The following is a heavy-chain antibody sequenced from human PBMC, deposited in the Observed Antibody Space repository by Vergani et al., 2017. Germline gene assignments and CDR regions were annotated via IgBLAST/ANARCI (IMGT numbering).Heavy chain of an antibody. V-gene: IGHV2-5*01. J-gene: IGHJ4*02. D-gene: IGHD3-3*01. Sequence: QITLKESGPTLVKPTQTLTLTCTFSGFSLNTRGVSVAWIRQPPGKALDWLALIYWNDDQHYSPSLNNRVTITKDTSKNQVVLTMTNMDYVDTATYYCAQTMYYDFWSGYSDWGQGTLVTVSS. CDR2: IYWNDDQ. CDR1: GFSLNTRGVS. CDR3: AQTMYYDFWSGYSD.